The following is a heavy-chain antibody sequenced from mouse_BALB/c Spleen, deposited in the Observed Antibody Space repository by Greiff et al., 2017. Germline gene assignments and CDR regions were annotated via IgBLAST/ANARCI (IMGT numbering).Heavy chain of an antibody. J-gene: IGHJ4*01. D-gene: IGHD2-12*01. CDR1: GFTFTDYY. CDR2: IRNKANGYTT. Sequence: EVKLMESGGGLVQPGGSLRLSCATSGFTFTDYYMSWVRQPPGKALEWLGFIRNKANGYTTEYSASVKGRFTISRDNSQSILYLQMNTLRAEDSATYYCARGLPLRRNYYAMDYWGQGTSVTVSS. CDR3: ARGLPLRRNYYAMDY. V-gene: IGHV7-3*02.